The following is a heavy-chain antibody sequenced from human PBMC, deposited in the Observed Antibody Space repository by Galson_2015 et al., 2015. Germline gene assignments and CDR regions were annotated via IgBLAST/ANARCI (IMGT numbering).Heavy chain of an antibody. CDR1: GFTFSVHY. J-gene: IGHJ4*02. Sequence: SLRLSCAASGFTFSVHYMDWVRQAPGKGLEWVGRTGNKANSYTTQCAASVKGRFTISRDDSKNSLYLQMNSLKTEDTAVYYCVRVDYYDSTGWDYWGQGTLVTVSS. CDR2: TGNKANSYTT. V-gene: IGHV3-72*01. CDR3: VRVDYYDSTGWDY. D-gene: IGHD3-22*01.